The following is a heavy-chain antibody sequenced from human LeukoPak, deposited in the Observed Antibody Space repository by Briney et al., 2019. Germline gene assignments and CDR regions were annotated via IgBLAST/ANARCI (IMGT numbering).Heavy chain of an antibody. J-gene: IGHJ3*02. CDR1: GGSIISNNW. V-gene: IGHV4-4*02. Sequence: SGTLSLTCGVSGGSIISNNWWSWVRQPPGKGLEWIGEIFHSGGTSYNPSLKSRVTISLDKSKNQFSLKPTSVTAADTAVYFCAREPLRTVHGVSDAFDIWGQGTMVTVSS. CDR3: AREPLRTVHGVSDAFDI. D-gene: IGHD3-10*01. CDR2: IFHSGGT.